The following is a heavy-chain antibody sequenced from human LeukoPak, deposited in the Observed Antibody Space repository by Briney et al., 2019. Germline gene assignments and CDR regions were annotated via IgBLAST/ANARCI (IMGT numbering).Heavy chain of an antibody. V-gene: IGHV4-31*03. CDR3: ARDSNSWFDP. D-gene: IGHD4-23*01. CDR2: IYYSGST. CDR1: GGSISIGGYY. Sequence: SETLSLTCTVSGGSISIGGYYWSWIRQHPGKGLEWIGYIYYSGSTYYNPSLKSRVTISVDTFKNQFSLKLSSVTAADTAVYYCARDSNSWFDPWGQGTLVTVSS. J-gene: IGHJ5*02.